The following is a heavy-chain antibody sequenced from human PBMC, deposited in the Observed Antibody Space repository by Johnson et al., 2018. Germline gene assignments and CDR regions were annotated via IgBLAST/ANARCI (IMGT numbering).Heavy chain of an antibody. CDR1: GYTFTSYS. Sequence: VQLVETGAEVKKPGASVKVSCQASGYTFTSYSMHWVRQAPGQGLEWMGIINPTGGSTTYAQKFQGRVTRTRDTSTSTVYMELRSLRSDDTALYYWARGQWVVSYMDVWGKGTTVTVSS. D-gene: IGHD6-19*01. J-gene: IGHJ6*03. V-gene: IGHV1-46*01. CDR3: ARGQWVVSYMDV. CDR2: INPTGGST.